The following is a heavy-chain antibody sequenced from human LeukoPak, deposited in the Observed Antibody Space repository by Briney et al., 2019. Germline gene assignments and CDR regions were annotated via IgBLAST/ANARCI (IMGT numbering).Heavy chain of an antibody. Sequence: GASVKVSCKVSGYTLTELSMHWVRQAPGKGLEWMGGFDPEDGETIYAQKFQGRVTLTEDTSTDTAYMELSSLRSEDTAVYYCATVDYYGSGSLDYWGREPWSPSPQ. D-gene: IGHD3-10*01. CDR3: ATVDYYGSGSLDY. V-gene: IGHV1-24*01. J-gene: IGHJ4*02. CDR2: FDPEDGET. CDR1: GYTLTELS.